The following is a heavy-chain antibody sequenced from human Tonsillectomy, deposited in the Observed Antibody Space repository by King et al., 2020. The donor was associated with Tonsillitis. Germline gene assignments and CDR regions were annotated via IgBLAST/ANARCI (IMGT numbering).Heavy chain of an antibody. CDR1: GGSISSSSYY. J-gene: IGHJ3*02. D-gene: IGHD2/OR15-2a*01. CDR3: ARSRDLFRAFDI. CDR2: IYYSGST. V-gene: IGHV4-39*07. Sequence: LQLQESGPGLVKPSETLSLTCTVSGGSISSSSYYWGWIRQPPEEGLEWIGSIYYSGSTYYNPSLKSRVTISVDTSKNQFSLKLSSVTAADTAVYYCARSRDLFRAFDIWGQGTMVTVSS.